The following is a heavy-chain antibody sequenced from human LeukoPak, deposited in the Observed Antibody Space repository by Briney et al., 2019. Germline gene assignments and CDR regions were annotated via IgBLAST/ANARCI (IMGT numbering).Heavy chain of an antibody. CDR3: VGGGRPYYYYYGMDV. V-gene: IGHV4-39*01. CDR2: IYYSGST. CDR1: GGSISSSSYY. D-gene: IGHD2-15*01. J-gene: IGHJ6*02. Sequence: SGTLSLTCTVSGGSISSSSYYWGWIRQPPGKGLEWIGSIYYSGSTYYNPSLKSRVTISVDTSKNQFSLKLSSVTAADTAVYYCVGGGRPYYYYYGMDVWGQGTTVTVSS.